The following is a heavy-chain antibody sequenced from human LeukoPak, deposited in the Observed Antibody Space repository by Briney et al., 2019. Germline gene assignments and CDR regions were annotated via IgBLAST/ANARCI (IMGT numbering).Heavy chain of an antibody. V-gene: IGHV3-NL1*01. CDR2: IYKDGKI. J-gene: IGHJ4*02. CDR3: ASRHCSGGDCYFAGADPFDH. CDR1: GLTFSSFG. Sequence: GGSLRLSCAASGLTFSSFGMHWVRQAPGKGLEWVSVIYKDGKIYYIDSVKGRFTISRDTSKNTLYLQMNSLRVEDTAVYYCASRHCSGGDCYFAGADPFDHWGQGTLVTVSS. D-gene: IGHD2-21*01.